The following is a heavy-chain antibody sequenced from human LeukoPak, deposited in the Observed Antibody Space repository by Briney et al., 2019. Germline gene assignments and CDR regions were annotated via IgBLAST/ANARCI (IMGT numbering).Heavy chain of an antibody. CDR3: ARPTVVGTMVRGVIETYYYYSMYL. V-gene: IGHV3-11*04. D-gene: IGHD3-10*01. CDR2: ISSSGSTI. J-gene: IGHJ6*03. CDR1: GFTFSDYY. Sequence: GGSLRLSCAASGFTFSDYYMSWIRQAPAKGLEWVSYISSSGSTIYYADSVKGRFTISRDNAKNSLYLQMNSLRAEDTAVYYCARPTVVGTMVRGVIETYYYYSMYLWRKEPTVTVSS.